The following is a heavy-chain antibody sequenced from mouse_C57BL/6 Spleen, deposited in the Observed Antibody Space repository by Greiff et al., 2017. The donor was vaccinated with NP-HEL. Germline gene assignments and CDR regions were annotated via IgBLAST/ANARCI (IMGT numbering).Heavy chain of an antibody. V-gene: IGHV1-26*01. Sequence: EVQLQQSGPELVKPGASVKISCKASGYTFTDYYMNWVKQSHGKSLEWIGDINPNNGGTSYNQKFKGKATLTVDKSSSTAYMELRSLTSEDSAVYYCAEIYYDYSVDYWGQGTSVTVSS. D-gene: IGHD2-4*01. CDR2: INPNNGGT. CDR1: GYTFTDYY. J-gene: IGHJ4*01. CDR3: AEIYYDYSVDY.